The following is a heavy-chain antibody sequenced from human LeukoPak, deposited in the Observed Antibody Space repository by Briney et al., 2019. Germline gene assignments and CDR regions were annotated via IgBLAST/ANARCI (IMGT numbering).Heavy chain of an antibody. Sequence: KPSETLSLTCTVSGGSISSYYWSRIRQPPGKGLEWIGYIYYSGSTNYNPSLKSRVTISVDTSKNQFSLKLSSVTAADTAVYYCARAGVWPIAKFDYWGQGTLVTVSS. V-gene: IGHV4-59*01. CDR3: ARAGVWPIAKFDY. CDR2: IYYSGST. J-gene: IGHJ4*02. CDR1: GGSISSYY. D-gene: IGHD1-26*01.